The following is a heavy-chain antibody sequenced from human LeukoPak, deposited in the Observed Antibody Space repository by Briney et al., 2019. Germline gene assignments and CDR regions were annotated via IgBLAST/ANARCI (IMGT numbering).Heavy chain of an antibody. J-gene: IGHJ4*02. Sequence: GGSLRLSCAASGFTFDDYAMHWVRQAPGKGLEWVSGISWNSGSIGYADSVKGRFTISRDNAKNSLYLQVNSLRAEDTALYYCAKEHRRGYDFWSGYYFDYWGQGTLVTVSS. CDR2: ISWNSGSI. V-gene: IGHV3-9*01. CDR1: GFTFDDYA. D-gene: IGHD3-3*01. CDR3: AKEHRRGYDFWSGYYFDY.